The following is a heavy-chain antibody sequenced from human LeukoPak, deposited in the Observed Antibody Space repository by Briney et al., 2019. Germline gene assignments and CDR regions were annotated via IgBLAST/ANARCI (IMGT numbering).Heavy chain of an antibody. Sequence: SETLSLTCTVSGYSIRSGFYWGWIRQPPGKGLEWIENIYHSGITYNTPSLKSRVTISVDTSKNQFYLKLNSVTAADTAVYYCARAVGSFDWLPLFDYWGQGTLVTVSS. V-gene: IGHV4-38-2*02. CDR3: ARAVGSFDWLPLFDY. J-gene: IGHJ4*02. CDR1: GYSIRSGFY. D-gene: IGHD3-9*01. CDR2: IYHSGIT.